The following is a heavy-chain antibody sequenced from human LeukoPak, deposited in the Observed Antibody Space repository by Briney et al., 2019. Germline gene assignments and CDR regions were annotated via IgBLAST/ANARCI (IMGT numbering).Heavy chain of an antibody. CDR1: GFTFSSYA. J-gene: IGHJ4*02. CDR2: ISDTGGTT. Sequence: GSLRLSCAASGFTFSSYAMSWVRQAPGKGLEWVSTISDTGGTTFYADSVKGRFAISRDKSKSTLYLQLNSLRADDTAVYYCAKNPSYYGSGSDLYFDYWGQGTLVTVSS. V-gene: IGHV3-23*01. D-gene: IGHD3-10*01. CDR3: AKNPSYYGSGSDLYFDY.